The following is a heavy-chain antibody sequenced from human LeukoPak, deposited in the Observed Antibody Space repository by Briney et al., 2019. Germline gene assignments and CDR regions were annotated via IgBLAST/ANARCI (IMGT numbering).Heavy chain of an antibody. CDR1: GYTFTSYA. J-gene: IGHJ4*02. CDR3: ARDYPNYYDSSGYYPGDLDY. V-gene: IGHV7-4-1*02. Sequence: ASVKVSCKASGYTFTSYAMNWVRQAPGQGLEWMGWINTNTGNPTYAQGFTGRFVFSLDTSVSTAYLQISSLKAEDTAVYYCARDYPNYYDSSGYYPGDLDYWGQGTLVTVSS. CDR2: INTNTGNP. D-gene: IGHD3-22*01.